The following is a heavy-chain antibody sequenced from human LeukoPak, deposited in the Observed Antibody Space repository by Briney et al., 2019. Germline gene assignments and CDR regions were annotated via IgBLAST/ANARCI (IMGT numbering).Heavy chain of an antibody. V-gene: IGHV3-7*01. D-gene: IGHD3-10*01. CDR1: GLSPSTSW. J-gene: IGHJ4*02. CDR3: VRDGEDWNYFDH. Sequence: GRSLRLSRVLSGLSPSTSWMTWVPHAPRKGREWEGNIIREGGQIHYMDWVKGRFAISRENAKKSLDLQMNSLRVGDTAVYYCVRDGEDWNYFDHWGEGTLVTV. CDR2: IIREGGQI.